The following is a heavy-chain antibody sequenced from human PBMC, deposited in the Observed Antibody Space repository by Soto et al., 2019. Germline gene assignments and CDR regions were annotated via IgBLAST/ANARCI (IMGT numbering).Heavy chain of an antibody. Sequence: ASVKVSCKASGYTFTVYYMHWVRQAPGQGLEWMGWINPNSGGTNYAQKFQGWVTMTRDTSISTAYMELSRLRSDDTAAYYCARWLGDGSGSYKSWFDPWGQGTLVTVSS. D-gene: IGHD3-10*01. V-gene: IGHV1-2*04. CDR3: ARWLGDGSGSYKSWFDP. CDR2: INPNSGGT. CDR1: GYTFTVYY. J-gene: IGHJ5*02.